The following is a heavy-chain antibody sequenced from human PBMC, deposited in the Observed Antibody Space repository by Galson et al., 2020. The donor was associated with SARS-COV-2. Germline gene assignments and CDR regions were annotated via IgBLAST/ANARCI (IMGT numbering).Heavy chain of an antibody. CDR3: ARDQTPDTIFGVVVLPGPDFDY. J-gene: IGHJ4*01. CDR2: ISSSSSYI. CDR1: GFTFSSYS. Sequence: GGSLRLSCAASGFTFSSYSMNWVRQAPGKGLEWVSSISSSSSYIYYADSVKGRFTISRDNAKNSLYLQMNSLRAEDTAVYYCARDQTPDTIFGVVVLPGPDFDYWGHGTLVTVSS. V-gene: IGHV3-21*01. D-gene: IGHD3-3*01.